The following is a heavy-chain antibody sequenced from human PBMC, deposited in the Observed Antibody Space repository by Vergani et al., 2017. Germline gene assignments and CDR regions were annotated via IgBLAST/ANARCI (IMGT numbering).Heavy chain of an antibody. CDR3: ARGGAIFGVALPPFDY. CDR1: GGSFSGYY. D-gene: IGHD3-3*01. J-gene: IGHJ4*02. V-gene: IGHV4-34*01. Sequence: QVQLQQWGAGLLKPSETLSLTCAVYGGSFSGYYWSWIRQPPGKGLEWIGEINHSGSTNYNPSLKSRVTISVDTSKNQFSLKLSSVTAADTAVYYCARGGAIFGVALPPFDYWGQGTLVTVSS. CDR2: INHSGST.